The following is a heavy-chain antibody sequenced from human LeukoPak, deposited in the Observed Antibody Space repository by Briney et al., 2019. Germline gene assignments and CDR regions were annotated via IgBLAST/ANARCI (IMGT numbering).Heavy chain of an antibody. CDR3: ARSSYCSGGSCYGGLSDY. D-gene: IGHD2-15*01. Sequence: GGSVKVSCKASGYTFTGYYMHWVRHAPGQGLEWMGWINPNSGGTNYAQKFQGRVTIPRDTSISTAYMELSRLRSDDTAVYYCARSSYCSGGSCYGGLSDYWGQGTLVTVSS. J-gene: IGHJ4*02. V-gene: IGHV1-2*02. CDR2: INPNSGGT. CDR1: GYTFTGYY.